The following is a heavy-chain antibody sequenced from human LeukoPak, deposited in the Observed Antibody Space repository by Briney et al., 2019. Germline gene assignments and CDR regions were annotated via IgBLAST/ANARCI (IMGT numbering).Heavy chain of an antibody. J-gene: IGHJ5*02. D-gene: IGHD6-13*01. V-gene: IGHV4-34*01. CDR2: INHSGST. CDR3: ARVPFLAAAGTGVFDP. CDR1: GGSFSGYY. Sequence: PSETLSLTCAVYGGSFSGYYWSWIRQPPGKGLEWIGEINHSGSTNYNPSLKSRVTISVDTSKNQFSLKLSSVTAADTAVYYCARVPFLAAAGTGVFDPWGQGTLVTVSS.